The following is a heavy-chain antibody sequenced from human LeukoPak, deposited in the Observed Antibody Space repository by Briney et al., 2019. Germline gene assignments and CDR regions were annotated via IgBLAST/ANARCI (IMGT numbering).Heavy chain of an antibody. CDR1: GYTFTSYG. CDR3: AKAGRSDYFLRWFDP. Sequence: ASVKVSCKASGYTFTSYGISWVRQAPGQGLEWLGWINPKNGYATYAGNFLGRLTMTSDKSTSTISMDLISLRSDDTAIYYCAKAGRSDYFLRWFDPWGQGTLVTVSS. D-gene: IGHD3-10*01. V-gene: IGHV1-18*01. J-gene: IGHJ5*02. CDR2: INPKNGYA.